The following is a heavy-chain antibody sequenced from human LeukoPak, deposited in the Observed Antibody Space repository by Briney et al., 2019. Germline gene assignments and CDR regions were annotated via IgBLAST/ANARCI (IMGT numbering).Heavy chain of an antibody. CDR3: ARRDGYCSSTSCYADYYYGMDV. CDR2: IYPGDSDT. D-gene: IGHD2-2*01. CDR1: GYSFTNHW. Sequence: KVGESLKISCKGSGYSFTNHWIGWVRQMPGKGLEWMGIIYPGDSDTRYSPSFQGQVTISVDKSINTAYLQWSSLKASDTAMYYCARRDGYCSSTSCYADYYYGMDVWGQGTTVTVSS. J-gene: IGHJ6*02. V-gene: IGHV5-51*01.